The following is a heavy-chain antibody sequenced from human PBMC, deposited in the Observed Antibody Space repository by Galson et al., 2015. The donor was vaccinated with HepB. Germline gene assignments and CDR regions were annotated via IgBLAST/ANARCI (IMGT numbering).Heavy chain of an antibody. D-gene: IGHD3-22*01. CDR3: AHGSSGGPWFDY. CDR1: GISRSPSGVG. V-gene: IGHV2-5*02. Sequence: SLEKPTQTLTQTFTFYGISRSPSGVGLGWDRQPPRKSMEWHALIYWDDDKRYSPSLKSMLTITKDTSNNQVVLTMTNMDAVDTATYYCAHGSSGGPWFDYWGQGTLVTVSS. J-gene: IGHJ4*02. CDR2: IYWDDDK.